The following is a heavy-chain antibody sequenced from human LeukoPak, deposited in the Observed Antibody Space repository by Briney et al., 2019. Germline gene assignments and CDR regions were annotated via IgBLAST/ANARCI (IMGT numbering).Heavy chain of an antibody. Sequence: EASVKVSCKASGYTFTGYCMHWVRQAPGQGLEWMGWINPNSGGTNYAQKFQGRVTMTRDTSISTAYMELSRLRSDDTAVYYCARGIHYYDSSSLNYWGQGTLVTVSS. D-gene: IGHD3-22*01. CDR3: ARGIHYYDSSSLNY. J-gene: IGHJ4*02. CDR2: INPNSGGT. CDR1: GYTFTGYC. V-gene: IGHV1-2*02.